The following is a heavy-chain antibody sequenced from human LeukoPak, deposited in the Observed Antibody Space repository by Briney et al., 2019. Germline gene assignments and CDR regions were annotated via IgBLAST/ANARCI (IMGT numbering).Heavy chain of an antibody. V-gene: IGHV4-59*12. CDR3: ARGRGRYYYDSSGRREFDY. J-gene: IGHJ4*02. D-gene: IGHD3-22*01. Sequence: SETLSLTCTVSGGSISSYYWSWIRQPPGKGLEWIGYTYYSGSTNYNPSLKSRVTISVDTSKNQFSLKLSSVTAADTAVYYCARGRGRYYYDSSGRREFDYWGQGTLVTVSS. CDR1: GGSISSYY. CDR2: TYYSGST.